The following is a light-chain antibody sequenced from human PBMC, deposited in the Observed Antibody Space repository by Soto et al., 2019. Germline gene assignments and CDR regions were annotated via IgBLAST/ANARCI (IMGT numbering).Light chain of an antibody. CDR1: TGAVTSGYY. CDR2: GTN. J-gene: IGLJ3*02. V-gene: IGLV7-43*01. CDR3: LLDHGDFPVWV. Sequence: QTVVTQEPSLTVSPGGTVTLTCASSTGAVTSGYYPSWFQQIPGQAPRSLISGTNNKHSWTPARFSGSLFGGKAALTLSGVQPEDEAEYSCLLDHGDFPVWVFGGGTNVTVL.